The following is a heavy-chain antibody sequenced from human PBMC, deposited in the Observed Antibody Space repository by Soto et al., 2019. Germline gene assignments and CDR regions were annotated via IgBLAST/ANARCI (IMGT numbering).Heavy chain of an antibody. CDR3: ARHSALGPGVAARPTADYYFDY. J-gene: IGHJ4*02. CDR2: IYYSGST. V-gene: IGHV4-39*01. D-gene: IGHD6-6*01. CDR1: GGSISSSSYY. Sequence: QLQLQESGPGLVKPSETLSLTCTVSGGSISSSSYYWGWIRQPPGKGLEWIGSIYYSGSTYYNPSLKSRVTISVDTSKNQFSLKLSSVTAADTAVYYCARHSALGPGVAARPTADYYFDYWGQGTLVTVSS.